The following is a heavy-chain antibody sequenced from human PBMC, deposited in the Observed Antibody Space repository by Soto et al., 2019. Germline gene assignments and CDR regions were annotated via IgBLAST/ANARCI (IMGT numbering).Heavy chain of an antibody. CDR3: AGPFDSSGYYGSS. Sequence: GGSLRLSCAASGFTVSSTYMNWVRQAPGKGLEWVSLIYSGGTTYYADSVKGRFTISRDDSKNTLYLQMNSLRAEDTAVYYCAGPFDSSGYYGSSWGQGTLVTVS. J-gene: IGHJ5*02. D-gene: IGHD3-22*01. V-gene: IGHV3-53*01. CDR2: IYSGGTT. CDR1: GFTVSSTY.